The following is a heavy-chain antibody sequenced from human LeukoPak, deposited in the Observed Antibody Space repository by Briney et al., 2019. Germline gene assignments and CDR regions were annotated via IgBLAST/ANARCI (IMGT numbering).Heavy chain of an antibody. CDR1: GFTFSSYE. J-gene: IGHJ4*02. Sequence: GGSLRLSCAASGFTFSSYEMNWVRQAPGKGLEWVSYISSSGSTIYYADSVKGRFTISRDNSKNTLYLQMNSLRAEDTAVYYCAKDSSGGINYFDYWGQGTLVTVSS. CDR2: ISSSGSTI. D-gene: IGHD3-22*01. CDR3: AKDSSGGINYFDY. V-gene: IGHV3-48*03.